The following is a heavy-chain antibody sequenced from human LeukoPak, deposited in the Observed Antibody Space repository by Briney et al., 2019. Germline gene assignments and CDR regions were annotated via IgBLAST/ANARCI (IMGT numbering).Heavy chain of an antibody. CDR3: AKDKEDYGDYVVSMDV. Sequence: GGSLRLSCAASGFTFSSCAMSWVRQAPGKGLEWVSAISGSGGSTYYADSVKGRFTISRDNSKNTLYLQMNSLRAEDTAVYYCAKDKEDYGDYVVSMDVWGQGTTVTVSS. CDR1: GFTFSSCA. V-gene: IGHV3-23*01. CDR2: ISGSGGST. J-gene: IGHJ6*02. D-gene: IGHD4-17*01.